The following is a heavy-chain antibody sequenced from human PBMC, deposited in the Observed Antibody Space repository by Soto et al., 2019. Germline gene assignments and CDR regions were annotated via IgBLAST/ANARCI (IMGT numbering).Heavy chain of an antibody. J-gene: IGHJ4*02. CDR2: FNPSGLST. V-gene: IGHV1-46*01. CDR1: GSITNHH. D-gene: IGHD6-19*01. Sequence: QVHLVQSGAEVKKPGASVNVSCQASGSITNHHMPWVRQAPGQGLEWMGIFNPSGLSTTYAQKFQGRVTITRDTSNGTVYMELSSLTSEDTAVYFCAKVTHRGTISVAGPLGSWGQGTLVIVSS. CDR3: AKVTHRGTISVAGPLGS.